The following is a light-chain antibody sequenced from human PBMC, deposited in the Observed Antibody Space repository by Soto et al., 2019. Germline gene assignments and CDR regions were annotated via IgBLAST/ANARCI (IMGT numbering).Light chain of an antibody. CDR2: DIF. J-gene: IGKJ4*02. CDR1: QSVSSN. CDR3: QQYDSWPRT. Sequence: EIVMTQSPATLSVSPGERATLSCRASQSVSSNLAWYQQKPGQAPRLVIYDIFTRATGVPPRISGSGSGTEFTLTISSLQSEDFAVYYCQQYDSWPRTFGLGTKVEIK. V-gene: IGKV3D-15*01.